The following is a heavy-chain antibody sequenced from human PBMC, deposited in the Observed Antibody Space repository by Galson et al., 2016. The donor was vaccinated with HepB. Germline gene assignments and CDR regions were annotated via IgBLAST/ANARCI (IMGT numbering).Heavy chain of an antibody. CDR2: ISSSGSFI. J-gene: IGHJ4*02. CDR3: ARSLNLYDSTDC. D-gene: IGHD3-22*01. Sequence: SLRLSCAASGFRFSSYSMNWYRQTPGKGLEWISDISSSGSFIYYTESVKGRFTISRDNARNSVYLQMNSLRVQDTGVYYCARSLNLYDSTDCWGQGTLVTVSS. V-gene: IGHV3-21*01. CDR1: GFRFSSYS.